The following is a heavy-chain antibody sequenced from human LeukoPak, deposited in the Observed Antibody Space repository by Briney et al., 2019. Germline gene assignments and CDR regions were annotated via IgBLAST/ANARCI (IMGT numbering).Heavy chain of an antibody. CDR2: IYYSGST. D-gene: IGHD6-13*01. J-gene: IGHJ5*02. Sequence: SETLSLTCTVSGGSISSHYWSWIRQPPGKGLEWIGYIYYSGSTNYNPSLKSRVTISVDTSKNQFSLKPSSVTAADTAVYYCARMMSLHIAAAGTGWFDPWGQGTLVTVSS. CDR1: GGSISSHY. V-gene: IGHV4-59*11. CDR3: ARMMSLHIAAAGTGWFDP.